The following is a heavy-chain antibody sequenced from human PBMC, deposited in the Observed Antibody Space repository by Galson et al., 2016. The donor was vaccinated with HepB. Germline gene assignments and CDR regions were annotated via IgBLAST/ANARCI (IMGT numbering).Heavy chain of an antibody. Sequence: TLSLTCTVFGASLNSGPYFWSWIRQPAGRRLEWIGRISASGNTNYNPSLKSRVTISVDTSQNRFSLRLRSVTAADTAVYHCAREDLYDRGYLDYWGQGLLVTVSS. J-gene: IGHJ4*02. D-gene: IGHD3-22*01. CDR3: AREDLYDRGYLDY. CDR2: ISASGNT. V-gene: IGHV4-61*02. CDR1: GASLNSGPYF.